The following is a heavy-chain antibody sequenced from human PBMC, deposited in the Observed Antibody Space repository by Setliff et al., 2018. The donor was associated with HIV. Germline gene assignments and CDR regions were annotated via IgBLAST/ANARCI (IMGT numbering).Heavy chain of an antibody. V-gene: IGHV1-18*01. CDR1: GYTFTSYD. Sequence: ASVKVSCKASGYTFTSYDISWVRQAPGRGLEWMGWISAYNGNTNYAQKLQGRVTMTTDTSTSTAYMELRRLRSDDTAVYYCAREIGDYYDSSGYYPPTDYYYGMDVWAQGTTVTVSS. D-gene: IGHD3-22*01. J-gene: IGHJ6*02. CDR3: AREIGDYYDSSGYYPPTDYYYGMDV. CDR2: ISAYNGNT.